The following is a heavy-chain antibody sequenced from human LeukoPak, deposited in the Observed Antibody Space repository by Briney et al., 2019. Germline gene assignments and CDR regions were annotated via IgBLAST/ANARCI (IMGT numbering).Heavy chain of an antibody. V-gene: IGHV4-39*02. CDR3: VREWGYSYGQASYFDY. CDR2: IYYSGST. J-gene: IGHJ4*02. D-gene: IGHD5-18*01. Sequence: SETLSLTCSVSGGSISSTNYYWGWIRQPPGKGLEWIGSIYYSGSTYYNPSLKSRVTISVDTSKNQFSLKLSSVTAADTAVYYCVREWGYSYGQASYFDYWGQGTLVTVSS. CDR1: GGSISSTNYY.